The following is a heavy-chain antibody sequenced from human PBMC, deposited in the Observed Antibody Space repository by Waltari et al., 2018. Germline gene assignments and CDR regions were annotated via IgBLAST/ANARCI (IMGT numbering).Heavy chain of an antibody. Sequence: EVQLVESGGGLVQPGRSLRLSCAASGFTFDDYAMQWVRQAPGKGLEWVSGISLNSGSIGYSDSVKGLFTISRDNAKNSLYLQMNSLRAEDTALYYCAKDVEPYYYYMDVWGKGTTVTVSS. V-gene: IGHV3-9*01. J-gene: IGHJ6*03. CDR2: ISLNSGSI. CDR1: GFTFDDYA. CDR3: AKDVEPYYYYMDV.